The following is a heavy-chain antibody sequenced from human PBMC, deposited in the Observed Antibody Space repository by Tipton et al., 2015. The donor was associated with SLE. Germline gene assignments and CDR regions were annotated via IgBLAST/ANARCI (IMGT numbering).Heavy chain of an antibody. V-gene: IGHV3-23*01. D-gene: IGHD3-10*01. CDR3: TKHYYGSGSRIDY. J-gene: IGHJ4*02. CDR2: ISAGGGAT. CDR1: GFIFSTYS. Sequence: SLRLSCAASGFIFSTYSMSWVRQAPGKGLEWVSAISAGGGATYYGDSVKGRFTISRDNSESTLFLQVNSLRAEDTALYYCTKHYYGSGSRIDYWGQGTLVTVPS.